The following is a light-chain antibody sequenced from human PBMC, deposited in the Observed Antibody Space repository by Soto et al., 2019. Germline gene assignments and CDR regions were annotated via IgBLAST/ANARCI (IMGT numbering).Light chain of an antibody. CDR3: GTWDTSLSAWV. CDR2: DSD. Sequence: QSVLTQPPSVSAAPGQKVTISCSGSTSNIGNNYVSWYQQFPGTAPKLLIYDSDKRPLGIPDRFSGSKSGTSATLGITGLQTGDEADYYCGTWDTSLSAWVFGGGTKLTVL. J-gene: IGLJ3*02. V-gene: IGLV1-51*01. CDR1: TSNIGNNY.